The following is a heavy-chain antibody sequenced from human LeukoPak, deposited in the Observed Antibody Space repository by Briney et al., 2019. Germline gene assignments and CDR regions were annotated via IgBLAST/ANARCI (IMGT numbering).Heavy chain of an antibody. J-gene: IGHJ4*02. CDR1: GFTFSSYG. V-gene: IGHV3-33*06. CDR2: IWYDGSNK. D-gene: IGHD5-12*01. CDR3: AKGIVATIRSNYFDY. Sequence: GGSLRLSCAASGFTFSSYGMHWVRQAPGKGLEWVAVIWYDGSNKYYADSVKGRFTISRDNSKNTLYLQMNSLRAEDTAVYYCAKGIVATIRSNYFDYWGQGTLVTVSS.